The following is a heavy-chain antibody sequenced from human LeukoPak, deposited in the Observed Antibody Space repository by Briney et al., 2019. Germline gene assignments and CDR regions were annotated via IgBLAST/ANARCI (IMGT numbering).Heavy chain of an antibody. V-gene: IGHV3-23*03. CDR3: AKSLGESADY. Sequence: GGSLRLSCAASGFTFSNYAMSWVRQAPGKGLEWVSVIYSGGSTNYADSVKGRFTISRDNSKNTLYLQMNSLIADDTAVYYCAKSLGESADYWGQGTLVTVSS. CDR1: GFTFSNYA. CDR2: IYSGGST. D-gene: IGHD3-10*01. J-gene: IGHJ4*02.